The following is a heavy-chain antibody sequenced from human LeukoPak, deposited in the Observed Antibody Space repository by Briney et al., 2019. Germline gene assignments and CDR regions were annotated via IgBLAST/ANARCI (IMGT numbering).Heavy chain of an antibody. CDR3: ARAREYSGSLVAFDI. V-gene: IGHV3-21*01. Sequence: GGSLRLSCAASGFTFSSYSMNWVRQAPGKGLEWVSSISSSSSSIYYADSVKGRFTISRDNAKNSLYLQMNSLRAEDTAVYYCARAREYSGSLVAFDIWGQGTMVTVSS. CDR1: GFTFSSYS. D-gene: IGHD1-26*01. J-gene: IGHJ3*02. CDR2: ISSSSSSI.